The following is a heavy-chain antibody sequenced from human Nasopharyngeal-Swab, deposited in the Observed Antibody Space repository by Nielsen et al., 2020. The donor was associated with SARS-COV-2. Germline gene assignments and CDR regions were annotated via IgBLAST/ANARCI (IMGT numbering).Heavy chain of an antibody. J-gene: IGHJ4*02. CDR1: GLSVRSYY. CDR3: ARDVI. CDR2: MWSGGGT. Sequence: GESLKISCAASGLSVRSYYMRWVRQPPGKGLEWVSVMWSGGGTVYAESVRGRFTISRDTSTNTLFLQMNSLRVEDTAVYYCARDVIRGQGTLVTVSS. V-gene: IGHV3-53*01.